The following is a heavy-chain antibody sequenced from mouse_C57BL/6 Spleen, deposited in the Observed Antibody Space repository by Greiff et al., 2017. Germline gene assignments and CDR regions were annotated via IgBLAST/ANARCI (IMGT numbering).Heavy chain of an antibody. Sequence: ESGPGLVKPSQSLSLTCSVTGYSITSGYYWNWIRQFPGNKLEWMGYISYDGSNNYNPSLKKRISITRATSKNQFFLKLKSVTTEDTATYYCAREQTLTPPRYFDVWGTGTTVTVSS. CDR1: GYSITSGYY. CDR3: AREQTLTPPRYFDV. CDR2: ISYDGSN. J-gene: IGHJ1*03. V-gene: IGHV3-6*01.